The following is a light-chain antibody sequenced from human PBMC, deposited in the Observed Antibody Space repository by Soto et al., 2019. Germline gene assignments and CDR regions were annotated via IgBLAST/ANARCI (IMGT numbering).Light chain of an antibody. CDR3: QQDSSWPLT. CDR1: QDIRSS. Sequence: TLSLSPGERVTLSCRASQDIRSSLAWYQQKPGQAPRLLIYGASIRATGVPATFSGSGSGTEFTLSISSLQSEHLGVYYCQQDSSWPLTFGGGTKVDIK. V-gene: IGKV3-15*01. CDR2: GAS. J-gene: IGKJ4*01.